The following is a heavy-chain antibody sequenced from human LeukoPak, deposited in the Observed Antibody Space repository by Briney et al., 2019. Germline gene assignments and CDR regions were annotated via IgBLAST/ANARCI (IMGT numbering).Heavy chain of an antibody. Sequence: QPGGSLRLSCAASGFTFSSYWMSWVRQAPGKGLEWVANIKQDGSGKYYVDSVKGRFTISRDNAKNSLYLQMNSLRAEDTALYYCAKGDYYYGMDVWGQGTTVTVSS. J-gene: IGHJ6*02. CDR2: IKQDGSGK. CDR3: AKGDYYYGMDV. CDR1: GFTFSSYW. V-gene: IGHV3-7*03.